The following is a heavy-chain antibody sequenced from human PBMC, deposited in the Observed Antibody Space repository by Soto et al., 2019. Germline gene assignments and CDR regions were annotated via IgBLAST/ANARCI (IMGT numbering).Heavy chain of an antibody. J-gene: IGHJ4*02. CDR1: GGSISSSSYY. CDR2: IYYSGST. V-gene: IGHV4-39*01. Sequence: QLQLQESGPGLVKPSETLSLTCTVSGGSISSSSYYWGWIRQPPGKGLEWIGSIYYSGSTYYNPSRKSRVTIYVDKSKNQFSLKLSSVTAADTAVYYCATLYSPKEYWGKGTLVTVSS. D-gene: IGHD2-21*01. CDR3: ATLYSPKEY.